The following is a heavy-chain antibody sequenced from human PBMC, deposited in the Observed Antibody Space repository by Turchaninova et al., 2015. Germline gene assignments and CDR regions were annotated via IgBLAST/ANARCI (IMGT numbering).Heavy chain of an antibody. Sequence: VQLQQWGAGLLKPSEPLSPTCAVYGGSFSGYYVSWLRQPPGKGVEWIGEINHSGSTNYNPSLKSRVTISVDTSKNQFSLKLSSVTAADTAVYYCARVPLQKTFFDYWGQGTLVTVSS. CDR1: GGSFSGYY. D-gene: IGHD4-11*01. CDR3: ARVPLQKTFFDY. CDR2: INHSGST. J-gene: IGHJ4*02. V-gene: IGHV4-34*01.